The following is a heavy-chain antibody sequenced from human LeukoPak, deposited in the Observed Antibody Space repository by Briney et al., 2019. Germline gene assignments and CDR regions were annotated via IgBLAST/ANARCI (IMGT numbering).Heavy chain of an antibody. Sequence: SVKVSCKASGGTFSSYAISWVRQAPGQGLEWMGRIIPILGIANYAQKFQGRVTITADKSTSTAYMELSSLRSEDTAVYYCARGDSSGSYYYYGMDVWGQGTTVTVSS. CDR2: IIPILGIA. J-gene: IGHJ6*02. V-gene: IGHV1-69*04. D-gene: IGHD3-22*01. CDR3: ARGDSSGSYYYYGMDV. CDR1: GGTFSSYA.